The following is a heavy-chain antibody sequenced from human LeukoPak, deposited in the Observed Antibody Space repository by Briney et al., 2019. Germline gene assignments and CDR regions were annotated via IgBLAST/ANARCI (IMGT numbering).Heavy chain of an antibody. CDR2: ISSSGSTI. J-gene: IGHJ4*02. CDR3: ARGTGGGNYFDY. D-gene: IGHD1-26*01. Sequence: GGSLRLSCAASGFTFSSYGMHWVRQAPGKGLEWVSYISSSGSTIYYADSVKGRFTISRDNAKNSLYLQMNSLRAEDTAVYYCARGTGGGNYFDYWGQGTLVTVSS. V-gene: IGHV3-48*04. CDR1: GFTFSSYG.